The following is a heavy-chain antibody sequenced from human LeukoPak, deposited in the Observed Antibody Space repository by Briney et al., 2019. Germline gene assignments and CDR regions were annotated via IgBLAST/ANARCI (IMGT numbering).Heavy chain of an antibody. Sequence: GGSLRLSSAASGFTFSSYAMHWVRQAPGKGLEWVAVISYDGSNKYYADSVKGRFTISRDNSKNTLYLQMNSLRAEDTAVYYCATTPEWGAYYFDYWGQGTLVTVSS. CDR1: GFTFSSYA. V-gene: IGHV3-30*01. J-gene: IGHJ4*02. CDR3: ATTPEWGAYYFDY. D-gene: IGHD3-16*01. CDR2: ISYDGSNK.